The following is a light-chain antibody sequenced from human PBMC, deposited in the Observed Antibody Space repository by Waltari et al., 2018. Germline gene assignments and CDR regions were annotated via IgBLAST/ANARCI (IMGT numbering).Light chain of an antibody. V-gene: IGKV1-33*01. CDR3: QQYGNLPPSVT. Sequence: DIQMTQSPSSLSASVGDRVTITCQASQGINKYLNWYQQKPGKPPNLLIYDASNLETEVPSRFSGSGSGRQFTLTISSLQPEDIATYYCQQYGNLPPSVTFGQGTRLEIK. J-gene: IGKJ5*01. CDR1: QGINKY. CDR2: DAS.